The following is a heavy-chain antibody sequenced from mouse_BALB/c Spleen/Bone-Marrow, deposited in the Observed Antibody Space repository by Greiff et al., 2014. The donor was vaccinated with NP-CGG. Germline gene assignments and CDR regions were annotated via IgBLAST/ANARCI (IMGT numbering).Heavy chain of an antibody. J-gene: IGHJ3*01. V-gene: IGHV1-9*01. CDR3: ARELGLRLAY. D-gene: IGHD3-1*01. CDR2: ILPGSGST. Sequence: VQVVESGAELMKPGASVKISCKATGHTFSSYWIEWVKQRPGHGLEWIGEILPGSGSTNYNEKFKGKATFTADTSSNTAYMQLSSLTSEDSAVYYCARELGLRLAYWGQGTLVTVSA. CDR1: GHTFSSYW.